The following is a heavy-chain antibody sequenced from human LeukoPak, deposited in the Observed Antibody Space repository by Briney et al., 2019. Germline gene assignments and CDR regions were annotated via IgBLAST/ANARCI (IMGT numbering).Heavy chain of an antibody. V-gene: IGHV3-23*01. J-gene: IGHJ4*02. D-gene: IGHD2-21*02. Sequence: GGSLRLSCVASGFTFSAYSMTWVRQAPGKGLAWVSSISVSGGGTYYADSVRGRFTISRDNSKNTLSLHMNSLRAEDTAVYYCVKDWRDESNSGGDCLQYWGQGTLVTVSS. CDR2: ISVSGGGT. CDR3: VKDWRDESNSGGDCLQY. CDR1: GFTFSAYS.